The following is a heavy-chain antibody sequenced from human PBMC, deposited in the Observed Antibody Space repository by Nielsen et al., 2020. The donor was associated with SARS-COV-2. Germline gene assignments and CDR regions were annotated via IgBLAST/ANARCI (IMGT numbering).Heavy chain of an antibody. CDR1: GYTFTSYG. J-gene: IGHJ6*03. Sequence: ASVKVSCKASGYTFTSYGISWVRQAPGQGLEWMGIINPSGGSTSYAQKFQGRVTMTRDTSTSTVYMELSSLRSEDTAVYYCARDLATYYYGSGSYPLYYYYYMDVWGKGTTVTVSS. V-gene: IGHV1-46*01. CDR3: ARDLATYYYGSGSYPLYYYYYMDV. CDR2: INPSGGST. D-gene: IGHD3-10*01.